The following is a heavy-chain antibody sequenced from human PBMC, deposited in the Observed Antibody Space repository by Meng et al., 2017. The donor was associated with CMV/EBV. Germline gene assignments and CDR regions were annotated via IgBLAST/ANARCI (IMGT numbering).Heavy chain of an antibody. J-gene: IGHJ6*02. CDR1: GGSISSYY. V-gene: IGHV4-59*01. D-gene: IGHD6-13*01. Sequence: SETLSLTCTVSGGSISSYYWSWIRQPPGKGLEWIGYIYYSGSTNYNPSLKSRVTISVDTSKNQFSLKLSSVTAADTAVYYCARDRWDSSHDGYYYYYGMDAWGQGTTVTVSS. CDR2: IYYSGST. CDR3: ARDRWDSSHDGYYYYYGMDA.